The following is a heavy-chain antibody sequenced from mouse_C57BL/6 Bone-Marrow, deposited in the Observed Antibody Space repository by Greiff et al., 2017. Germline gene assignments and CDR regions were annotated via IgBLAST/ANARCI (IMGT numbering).Heavy chain of an antibody. D-gene: IGHD2-2*01. CDR2: ISDGGSYT. CDR1: GFTFSSYA. CDR3: ARSLWLRRSWFAY. V-gene: IGHV5-4*01. J-gene: IGHJ3*01. Sequence: DVQLVESGGGLVKPGGSLKLSCAASGFTFSSYAMSWVRQTPEKRLEWVATISDGGSYTYYPDNVKGRFTISRDNAKNNLYLQMSHLKSEDTAMYYCARSLWLRRSWFAYWGQGTLVTVSA.